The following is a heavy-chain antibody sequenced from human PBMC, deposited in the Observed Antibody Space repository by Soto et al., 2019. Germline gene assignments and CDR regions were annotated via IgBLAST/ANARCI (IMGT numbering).Heavy chain of an antibody. CDR1: GDSISSGVYY. Sequence: PSETLSLTCTLSGDSISSGVYYWSWIRQPPGKDLEWIGYIYYSGSTYYNPSLKSRVTISVDTSNNQFSLKLRSVTSADTAGYYCCRGVYNWNYGCWFDKGGQGTLLTVFS. J-gene: IGHJ5*02. CDR3: CRGVYNWNYGCWFDK. V-gene: IGHV4-30-4*01. D-gene: IGHD1-7*01. CDR2: IYYSGST.